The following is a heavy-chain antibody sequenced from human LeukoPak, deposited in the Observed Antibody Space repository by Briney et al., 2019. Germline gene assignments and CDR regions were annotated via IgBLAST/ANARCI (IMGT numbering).Heavy chain of an antibody. Sequence: GGSLRLSCGASGFTFSSHGMNWVRQAPGKGLEWVSGISPSGGSTYYADSVKGRFTISRDNSKNTLYLQMNSLRAEDTAVYYCAKGHDYGDYPNHMDVWGKGTTVTVSS. J-gene: IGHJ6*03. CDR2: ISPSGGST. D-gene: IGHD4-17*01. CDR3: AKGHDYGDYPNHMDV. CDR1: GFTFSSHG. V-gene: IGHV3-23*01.